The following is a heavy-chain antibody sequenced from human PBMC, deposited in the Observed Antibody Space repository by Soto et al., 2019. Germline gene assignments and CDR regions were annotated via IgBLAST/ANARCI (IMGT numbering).Heavy chain of an antibody. CDR1: GFTFGNYW. V-gene: IGHV3-74*01. CDR2: MNSDGSTT. Sequence: PGGSLRLSCAASGFTFGNYWMHWVRQAPGKGLEWVSRMNSDGSTTNYADAVNGRFTVSRDNARNTLHLQMNSLRAEDTAVYYCATAEVDYWGPGTLVTVSS. CDR3: ATAEVDY. J-gene: IGHJ4*02.